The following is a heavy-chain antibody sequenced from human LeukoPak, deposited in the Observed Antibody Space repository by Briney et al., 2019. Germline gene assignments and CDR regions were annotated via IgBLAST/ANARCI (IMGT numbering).Heavy chain of an antibody. CDR3: AKDGRGSWPLDFDY. D-gene: IGHD2-15*01. CDR1: GFTFSSYA. J-gene: IGHJ4*02. CDR2: ISGGGGST. Sequence: PGGSLRLSCAASGFTFSSYATSWVHQPPGKGLEWVSAISGGGGSTYYADSVKGRFTVSRDNSKNTLYLQMNSLRAEDTAVYYCAKDGRGSWPLDFDYWGQGTLVTVSS. V-gene: IGHV3-23*01.